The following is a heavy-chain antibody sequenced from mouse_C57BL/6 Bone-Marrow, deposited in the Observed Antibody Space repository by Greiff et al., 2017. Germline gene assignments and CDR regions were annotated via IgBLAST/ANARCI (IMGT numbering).Heavy chain of an antibody. CDR3: AREGTTVPWYFDV. CDR2: IDPSDSYT. V-gene: IGHV1-69*01. D-gene: IGHD1-1*01. J-gene: IGHJ1*03. CDR1: GYTFTSYW. Sequence: VQLQQPGAELVMPGASVKLSCKASGYTFTSYWMHWVKQRPGQGLEWIGEIDPSDSYTNYNQKFKGKATLTVDTSSSTAYMQLSSLTSEDSAVYYCAREGTTVPWYFDVWGTGTTVTVSS.